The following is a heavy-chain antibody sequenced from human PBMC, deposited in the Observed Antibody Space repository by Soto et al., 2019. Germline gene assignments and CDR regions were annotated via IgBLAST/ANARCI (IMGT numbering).Heavy chain of an antibody. CDR2: ILPVSAPP. Sequence: EASVKVSCKASGGTLNNYAINWVRQAPGQGLEWMGGILPVSAPPDYAQKFQGRVSITADHSTSTVYMELSRLKSDDTAVYFCANDSNYDASNSFWGQGPLVTVSS. J-gene: IGHJ4*02. D-gene: IGHD3-3*01. CDR3: ANDSNYDASNSF. CDR1: GGTLNNYA. V-gene: IGHV1-69*13.